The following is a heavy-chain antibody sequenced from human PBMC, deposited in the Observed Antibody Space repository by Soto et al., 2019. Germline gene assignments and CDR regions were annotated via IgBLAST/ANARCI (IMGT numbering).Heavy chain of an antibody. CDR2: MNPNSGNT. V-gene: IGHV1-8*01. CDR1: GYTFTSYD. Sequence: ASVKVSCKASGYTFTSYDINWVRQATGQGLEWMGWMNPNSGNTGYAQKFQGRVTMTRNTSISTAYMELSSLRSEDTAVYYCARGLSSGRDYYYYMDVWGKGTTVTVSS. D-gene: IGHD3-10*01. J-gene: IGHJ6*03. CDR3: ARGLSSGRDYYYYMDV.